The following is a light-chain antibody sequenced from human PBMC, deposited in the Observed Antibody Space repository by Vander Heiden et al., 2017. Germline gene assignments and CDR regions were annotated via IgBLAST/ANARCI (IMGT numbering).Light chain of an antibody. Sequence: DIVMTQSPLSPPVTTGEPASISCRSSQSLLHSNGYNYLDWYLQKPGQSPQLLIYLGSNRASGVPDRFSGSGSGTDFTLKISRVEAEDVGVYYCMQALQTPPWTFGQGTKVEIK. V-gene: IGKV2-28*01. CDR2: LGS. J-gene: IGKJ1*01. CDR1: QSLLHSNGYNY. CDR3: MQALQTPPWT.